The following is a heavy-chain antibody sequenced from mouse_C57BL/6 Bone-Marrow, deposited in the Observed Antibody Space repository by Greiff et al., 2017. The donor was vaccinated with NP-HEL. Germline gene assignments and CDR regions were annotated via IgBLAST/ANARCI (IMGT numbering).Heavy chain of an antibody. V-gene: IGHV1-64*01. CDR3: ARPQRVYVDY. CDR1: GYTFTSYW. J-gene: IGHJ2*01. Sequence: QVQLQQPGAELVKPGASVKLSCKASGYTFTSYWMHWVKQRPGQGLEWIGMIHPNSGSTNYNEKFKSKATLTVDKSSSTAYMQLSSLTSEESAVYYCARPQRVYVDYWGQGTTLTVSS. CDR2: IHPNSGST.